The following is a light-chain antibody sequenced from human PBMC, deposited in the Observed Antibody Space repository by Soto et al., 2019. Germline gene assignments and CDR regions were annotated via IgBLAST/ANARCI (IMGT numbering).Light chain of an antibody. CDR1: QGIRND. J-gene: IGKJ2*01. V-gene: IGKV1-17*01. CDR2: YAS. CDR3: LQHNSYPYT. Sequence: DIQMTQSPSSLSASVGDRVTITCRASQGIRNDLDWYQQKPGKAPKRLIFYASSLQSGVPSRFSGSGSGTEFTLTSSSLQPEDVATYYFLQHNSYPYTFGRGTKQEIK.